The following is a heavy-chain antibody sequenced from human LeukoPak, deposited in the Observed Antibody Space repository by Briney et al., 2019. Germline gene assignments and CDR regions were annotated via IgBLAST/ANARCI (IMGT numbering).Heavy chain of an antibody. Sequence: SETLSLTCTVSGGSISSYYWSWIRQPPGKGLEWIGYIYYSGSTNYNPSLKSRVTISVDTSKNQFSLKVSSVTAADTAVCYCARMYCGGDCYSSARFPAFDIWGQGTMVTVSS. V-gene: IGHV4-59*08. CDR2: IYYSGST. CDR3: ARMYCGGDCYSSARFPAFDI. CDR1: GGSISSYY. D-gene: IGHD2-21*02. J-gene: IGHJ3*02.